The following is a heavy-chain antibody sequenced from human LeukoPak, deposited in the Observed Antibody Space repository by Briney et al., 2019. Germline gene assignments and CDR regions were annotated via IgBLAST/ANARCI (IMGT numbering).Heavy chain of an antibody. CDR1: GYTFTNYA. J-gene: IGHJ4*02. V-gene: IGHV1-3*01. D-gene: IGHD3-22*01. CDR3: ARLRGTLRYYYDSSGYYPFDY. CDR2: INAGNGNT. Sequence: ASVKVSCKASGYTFTNYAMHWVRQAPGQGLQWMGWINAGNGNTKYSQKFQGRVTITRDTSASTAYMELSSLRSEDTAVYYCARLRGTLRYYYDSSGYYPFDYWGQGTLVTVSS.